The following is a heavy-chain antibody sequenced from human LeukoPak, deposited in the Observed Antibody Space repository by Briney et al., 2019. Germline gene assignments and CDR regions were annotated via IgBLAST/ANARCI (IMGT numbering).Heavy chain of an antibody. CDR3: ARESQAYCSSTSCFGTNDAFDI. D-gene: IGHD2-2*01. V-gene: IGHV3-20*04. CDR1: GFTFDDYG. Sequence: PGGSLRLSCAASGFTFDDYGMSWVRQAPGKGLEWVSGINWNGGSTGYADSVKGRFTISRDNAKNSLHLQMNSLRAEDTALYYCARESQAYCSSTSCFGTNDAFDIWGQGTMVTVSS. CDR2: INWNGGST. J-gene: IGHJ3*02.